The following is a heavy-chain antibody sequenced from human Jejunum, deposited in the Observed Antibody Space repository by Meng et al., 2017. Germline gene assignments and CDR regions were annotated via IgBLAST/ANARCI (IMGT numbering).Heavy chain of an antibody. Sequence: VQLQESGPGLVKPSQTPSLTCTVSGGSISSDGYYWSWIRQHPGKALEWIGYIHYSGNIYYNPSLKSRVTMSVDSSKNQFSLKLTSVTAADTAVYYCARDLGYTGSYEFDYWGQGTLVTVSS. CDR1: GGSISSDGYY. J-gene: IGHJ4*02. CDR2: IHYSGNI. V-gene: IGHV4-31*03. D-gene: IGHD3-10*01. CDR3: ARDLGYTGSYEFDY.